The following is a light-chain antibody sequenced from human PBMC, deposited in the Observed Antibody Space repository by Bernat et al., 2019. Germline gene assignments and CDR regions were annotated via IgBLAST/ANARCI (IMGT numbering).Light chain of an antibody. J-gene: IGLJ2*01. CDR2: ELT. Sequence: QSALTQPPSVSGSPGQSVTISCTGTSSDVGSYNRVSWYQQSPGTAPKLMIYELTNRPSGVPDRFSGSKSGNTASLTISGLQAEDEADYYCSSYTSISTVVFGGGTKLTVL. CDR3: SSYTSISTVV. V-gene: IGLV2-18*02. CDR1: SSDVGSYNR.